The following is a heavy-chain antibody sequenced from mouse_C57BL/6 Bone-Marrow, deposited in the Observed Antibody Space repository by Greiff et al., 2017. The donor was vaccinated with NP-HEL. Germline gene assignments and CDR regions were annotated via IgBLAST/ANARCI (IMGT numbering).Heavy chain of an antibody. D-gene: IGHD1-1*01. CDR1: GYTFTTYP. CDR3: ARRGYYGSLWYFDV. CDR2: FHPYNDDT. Sequence: QVQLKESGAELVKPGASVKMSCKASGYTFTTYPLEWMKQNHGKSLEWIGNFHPYNDDTKYNEKFKGKATLTVEKSSSTVYLELSRLTSDDSAVYYCARRGYYGSLWYFDVWGTGTTVTVSS. V-gene: IGHV1-47*01. J-gene: IGHJ1*03.